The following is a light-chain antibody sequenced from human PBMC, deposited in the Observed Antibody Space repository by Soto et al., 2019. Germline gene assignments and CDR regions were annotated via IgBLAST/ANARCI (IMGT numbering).Light chain of an antibody. Sequence: EIVMTKSPATLSVSPGERATLSCRASQSVSSNLAWYQQKPGQAPRLLIHGASTRATGIPARFSGSGSGTEFSLTISSLQSEDFAIHYCQQYNNLLPITFGQGGLLEI. V-gene: IGKV3-15*01. CDR3: QQYNNLLPIT. CDR2: GAS. CDR1: QSVSSN. J-gene: IGKJ5*01.